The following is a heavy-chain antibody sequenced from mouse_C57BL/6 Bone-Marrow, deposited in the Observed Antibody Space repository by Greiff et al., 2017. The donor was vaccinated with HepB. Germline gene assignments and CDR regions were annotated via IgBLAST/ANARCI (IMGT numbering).Heavy chain of an antibody. CDR3: ASPYDPTGYFDV. V-gene: IGHV1-52*01. J-gene: IGHJ1*03. CDR1: GYTFTSYW. D-gene: IGHD2-3*01. Sequence: QVQLQQSGAELVRPGSSVKLSCKASGYTFTSYWMHWVKQRPIQGLEWIGNIDPSDSETHYNQKFKDKATLTVDKSSSTAYMQLSSLTSEDSAVYYCASPYDPTGYFDVWGTGTTVTVSS. CDR2: IDPSDSET.